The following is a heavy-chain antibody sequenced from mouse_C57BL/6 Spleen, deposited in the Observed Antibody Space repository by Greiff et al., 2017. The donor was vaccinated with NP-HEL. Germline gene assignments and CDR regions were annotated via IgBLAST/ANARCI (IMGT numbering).Heavy chain of an antibody. V-gene: IGHV1-22*01. J-gene: IGHJ2*01. Sequence: EVKLQQSGPELVKPGASVKMSCKASGYTFTDYNMHWVKQSHGKSLEWIGYINPNNGGTSYNQKFKGKATLTVNKSSSTAYMELRSLTSEDSAVYYCAREDGYDAGGFDYWGQGTTLTVSS. CDR2: INPNNGGT. D-gene: IGHD2-2*01. CDR1: GYTFTDYN. CDR3: AREDGYDAGGFDY.